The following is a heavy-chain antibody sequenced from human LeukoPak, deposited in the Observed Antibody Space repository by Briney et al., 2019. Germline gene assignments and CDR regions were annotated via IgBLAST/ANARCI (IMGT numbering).Heavy chain of an antibody. J-gene: IGHJ1*01. Sequence: GGSLRLSCAASGITFSNAWMSWVRQAPGKGLEWVGRIRSKSAGGTTDYAAPVKGRFTISRDDSKNTMYLQIDSLKTGDTAVYYCAHFGSTEYFQDWGQGTLVIVSS. D-gene: IGHD6-13*01. CDR2: IRSKSAGGTT. CDR3: AHFGSTEYFQD. CDR1: GITFSNAW. V-gene: IGHV3-15*01.